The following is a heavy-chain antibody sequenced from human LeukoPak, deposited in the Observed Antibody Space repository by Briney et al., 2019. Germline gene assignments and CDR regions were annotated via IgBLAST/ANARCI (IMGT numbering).Heavy chain of an antibody. V-gene: IGHV4-39*01. CDR2: IFDSGST. J-gene: IGHJ4*02. D-gene: IGHD3-22*01. CDR1: GPSLPRRSYY. CDR3: ARQATTYYYDSSGYPPVDY. Sequence: SETVSHPCTVSGPSLPRRSYYWGWPRHPPGKGLEWIGGIFDSGSTHHTPSLKTRVTLSVDTSQHQFSLKLSSGPAADTAVDYCARQATTYYYDSSGYPPVDYWGQGTLVTVSS.